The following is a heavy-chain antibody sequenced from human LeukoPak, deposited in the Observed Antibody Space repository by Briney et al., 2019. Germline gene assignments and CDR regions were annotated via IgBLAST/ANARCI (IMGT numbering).Heavy chain of an antibody. CDR1: GFTFSSYA. CDR3: ARDRYCRIALAGKEGCYFDY. CDR2: ISYDGSSK. J-gene: IGHJ4*02. Sequence: GGSLRLSCAASGFTFSSYAMHWLRQAPGKGLEWVAVISYDGSSKYYADSVKGRFTISRDNSKNTLYLQMNSLRAEDTAVYYCARDRYCRIALAGKEGCYFDYWGQGTLVTVSS. D-gene: IGHD6-19*01. V-gene: IGHV3-30-3*01.